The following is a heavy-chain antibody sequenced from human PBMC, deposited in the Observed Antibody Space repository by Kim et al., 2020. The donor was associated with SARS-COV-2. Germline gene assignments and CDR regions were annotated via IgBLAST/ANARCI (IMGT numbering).Heavy chain of an antibody. Sequence: GESLKISCQGSGYSFTSQWIGWVRQVPGKGLEWMGIVYPADLSVKYSPSFQGQVTISADRSVATAYLEWLSLKASDTAIYYCATWGKTGTSILDHWGQGTLVTVS. CDR3: ATWGKTGTSILDH. CDR1: GYSFTSQW. CDR2: VYPADLSV. D-gene: IGHD1-1*01. V-gene: IGHV5-51*01. J-gene: IGHJ1*01.